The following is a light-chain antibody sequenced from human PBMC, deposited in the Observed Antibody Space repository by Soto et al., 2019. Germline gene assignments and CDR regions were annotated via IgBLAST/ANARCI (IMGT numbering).Light chain of an antibody. CDR2: DVS. V-gene: IGLV2-14*01. CDR3: SSYTTSTPGVL. CDR1: SSDVGGHNY. J-gene: IGLJ2*01. Sequence: QSVLTQPASVSGSPGQSITISCTGTSSDVGGHNYVSWYQQHPGKAPKLMIYDVSNRPSGVSNRFSGSKSGNTASLTISGLQAEDEADYYCSSYTTSTPGVLFGGGTKLTVL.